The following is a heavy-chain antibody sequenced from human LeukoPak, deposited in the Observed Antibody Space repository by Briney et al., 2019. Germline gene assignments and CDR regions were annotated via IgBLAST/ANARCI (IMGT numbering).Heavy chain of an antibody. V-gene: IGHV4-59*08. D-gene: IGHD2/OR15-2a*01. Sequence: SETLSLTCTVSGGSISSYYWSWIRQPPGEGLEWIVYIYYSGTTNYNPSLKSRVTISVDTSKNQFSLKLSSVTAADTAVYYCARTGLNSRNFDYWGQGTLVTVSS. CDR3: ARTGLNSRNFDY. CDR2: IYYSGTT. CDR1: GGSISSYY. J-gene: IGHJ4*02.